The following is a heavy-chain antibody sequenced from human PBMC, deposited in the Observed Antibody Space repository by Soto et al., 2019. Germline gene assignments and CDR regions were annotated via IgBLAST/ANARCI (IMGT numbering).Heavy chain of an antibody. Sequence: EVQLVESGGGLVQPGGSLRLSCVASGFTFSSYWMHWVRQAHGTGLVWVSRINSDGSSTSSADSVKGRFTISRDNAKKPLYLQMNNLRAEDTAVYYCARDYRYGDERSGGGFDYWGQGPMVTVSS. CDR1: GFTFSSYW. CDR2: INSDGSST. D-gene: IGHD4-17*01. J-gene: IGHJ4*02. CDR3: ARDYRYGDERSGGGFDY. V-gene: IGHV3-74*01.